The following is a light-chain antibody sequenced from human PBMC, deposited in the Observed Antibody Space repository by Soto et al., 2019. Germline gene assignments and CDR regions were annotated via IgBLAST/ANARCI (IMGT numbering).Light chain of an antibody. J-gene: IGKJ2*01. CDR2: DVS. CDR1: QSLMHSDVRTY. V-gene: IGKV2D-29*01. CDR3: MQSVQLPLYT. Sequence: DIVMTQTPLSLSVTPGQPASISCKSSQSLMHSDVRTYLYWYLQRPGQAPQLLIYDVSTRFSGVPDRFSGSGSGTDFTLTISRVEAEDVGVYYCMQSVQLPLYTFGQGNKLEIK.